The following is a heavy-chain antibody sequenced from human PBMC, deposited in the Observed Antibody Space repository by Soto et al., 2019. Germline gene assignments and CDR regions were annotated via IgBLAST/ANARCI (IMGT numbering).Heavy chain of an antibody. CDR2: VYYSGST. CDR3: GRLEGLATISYYFDY. D-gene: IGHD3-9*01. CDR1: GGSVSSSRYY. V-gene: IGHV4-39*01. J-gene: IGHJ4*02. Sequence: QLQLQESGPGLVKPSETLSLTCTGSGGSVSSSRYYCGWVRQHPGKGLEWIGSVYYSGSTHSNPSLESLVTIAVDKYKNRVSLQLMSLSAAATAVYYCGRLEGLATISYYFDYWGQGALVTVSS.